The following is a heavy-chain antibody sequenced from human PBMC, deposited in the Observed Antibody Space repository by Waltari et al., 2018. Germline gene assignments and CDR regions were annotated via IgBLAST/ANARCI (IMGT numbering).Heavy chain of an antibody. CDR1: GFNPANHA. CDR2: ISDSGVVR. D-gene: IGHD3-10*01. J-gene: IGHJ1*01. Sequence: EVQLLESGGGLAPPGGSLRLSCVASGFNPANHAMSWVRQAPGKGLEWVSGISDSGVVRNYADSVKGRFTVSRDNSINTVFLQINSLTAEDTAIYYCARHLYGIDYLELDTWGRGTLVTVSS. CDR3: ARHLYGIDYLELDT. V-gene: IGHV3-23*01.